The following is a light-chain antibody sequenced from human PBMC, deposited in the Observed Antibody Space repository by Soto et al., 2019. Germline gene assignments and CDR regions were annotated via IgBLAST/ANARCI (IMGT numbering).Light chain of an antibody. CDR3: QRDGSSPS. Sequence: EILLTQSPGTLSLSPGERATLSCRASQTISSDYLAWYQQKPGQAPRLLIFGAATRAADIPDRFSGSGSGKALALTISRLERDDFAGYYCQRDGSSPSFGQGTKVEI. CDR2: GAA. CDR1: QTISSDY. V-gene: IGKV3-20*01. J-gene: IGKJ1*01.